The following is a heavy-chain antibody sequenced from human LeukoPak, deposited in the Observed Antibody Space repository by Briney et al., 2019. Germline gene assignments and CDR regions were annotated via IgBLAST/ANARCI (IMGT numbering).Heavy chain of an antibody. J-gene: IGHJ3*01. V-gene: IGHV4-59*01. CDR3: ARISSSNWYNERGAFDV. D-gene: IGHD6-13*01. Sequence: SETLSLTCTVSGGSISSYYWSWIRQPPGRGLEWIGFVYYTGSTNYSPSLKSRVTISVDTSKNQFSLKLRSVTAADTAVYYCARISSSNWYNERGAFDVWGQGTMVTVSS. CDR2: VYYTGST. CDR1: GGSISSYY.